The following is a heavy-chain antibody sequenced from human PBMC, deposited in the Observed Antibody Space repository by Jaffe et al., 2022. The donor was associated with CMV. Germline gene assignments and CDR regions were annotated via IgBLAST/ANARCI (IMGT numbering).Heavy chain of an antibody. CDR1: GYSFTSYW. D-gene: IGHD2-15*01. Sequence: EVQLVQSGAEVKKPGESLKISCKGSGYSFTSYWIGWVRQMPGKGLEWMGIIYPGDSDTRYSPSFQGQVTISADKSISTAYLQWSSLKASDTAMYYCARGAVCCGGSCYARDYYYYMDVWGKGTTVTVSS. J-gene: IGHJ6*03. CDR3: ARGAVCCGGSCYARDYYYYMDV. V-gene: IGHV5-51*01. CDR2: IYPGDSDT.